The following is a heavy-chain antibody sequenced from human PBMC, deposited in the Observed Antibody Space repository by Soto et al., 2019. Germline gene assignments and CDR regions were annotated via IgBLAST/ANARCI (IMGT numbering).Heavy chain of an antibody. D-gene: IGHD3-10*01. V-gene: IGHV4-34*01. CDR3: ARVRRRITMVRGDPYMDV. CDR2: INHSGST. J-gene: IGHJ6*03. Sequence: SETLSLTCAVYGGSFSGYYWSWIRQPPGKGLEWIGEINHSGSTNYNPSLKSRVTISVDTSKNQFSLKLSSVTAADTAVYYCARVRRRITMVRGDPYMDVWAKGPRSPSP. CDR1: GGSFSGYY.